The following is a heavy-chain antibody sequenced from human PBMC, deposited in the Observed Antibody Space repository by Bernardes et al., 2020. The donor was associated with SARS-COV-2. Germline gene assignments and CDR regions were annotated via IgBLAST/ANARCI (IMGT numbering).Heavy chain of an antibody. CDR2: IYSSGTT. J-gene: IGHJ6*02. CDR1: GDSSKYYY. V-gene: IGHV4-59*08. CDR3: ARHRKSCTNGVCQTYYYYALDV. Sequence: SETLSLTCTVSGDSSKYYYWSWIRQTPGKGLEWIGCIYSSGTTTYNPSLKSRVTISIDTSQNQFSLRLTSVTAADTAIYYCARHRKSCTNGVCQTYYYYALDVWGQGTRSPSP. D-gene: IGHD2-8*01.